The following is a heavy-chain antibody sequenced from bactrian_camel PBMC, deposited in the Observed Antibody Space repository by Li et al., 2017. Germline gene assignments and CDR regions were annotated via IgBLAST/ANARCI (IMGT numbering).Heavy chain of an antibody. J-gene: IGHJ4*01. CDR3: APESPWTSGCSD. CDR1: GYTYSSAC. CDR2: IYTGGMT. Sequence: HVQLVESGGGWVQAGETLRLSCAASGYTYSSACMAWFRQTPGKEREGVATIYTGGMTNYADSVKGQFTISYEIPENTVYLQMNNLKPEDTGMYYCAPESPWTSGCSDWGQGTQVTVS. D-gene: IGHD5*01. V-gene: IGHV3S53*01.